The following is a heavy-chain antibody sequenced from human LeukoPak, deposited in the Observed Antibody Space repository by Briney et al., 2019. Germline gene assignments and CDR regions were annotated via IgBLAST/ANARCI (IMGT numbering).Heavy chain of an antibody. CDR2: IYYSGST. Sequence: PSETLSLTCTVSGGSISSSSYYWGWIRQPPGKGLEWIGSIYYSGSTYYNPSLKSRVTISVDTSKNQFSLKLSSVTAADTAVYYCARGDYDFWSGYPDAFDIWGQGTMVTVSS. V-gene: IGHV4-39*01. D-gene: IGHD3-3*01. CDR1: GGSISSSSYY. J-gene: IGHJ3*02. CDR3: ARGDYDFWSGYPDAFDI.